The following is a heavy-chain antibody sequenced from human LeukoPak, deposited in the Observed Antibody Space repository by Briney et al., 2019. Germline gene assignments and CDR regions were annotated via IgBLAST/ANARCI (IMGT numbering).Heavy chain of an antibody. V-gene: IGHV3-30-3*01. CDR3: VRESEYYFDHSASFDY. D-gene: IGHD3-22*01. CDR2: MSSDGNAM. Sequence: GGSLRLSCAASGFTSTAYLIHWVRQAPGKGLEWVAVMSSDGNAMFYADSVKGRFTISRDNSKNTLYLQMNSLRAEDTAVYYCVRESEYYFDHSASFDYWGQGTLVTVSS. J-gene: IGHJ4*02. CDR1: GFTSTAYL.